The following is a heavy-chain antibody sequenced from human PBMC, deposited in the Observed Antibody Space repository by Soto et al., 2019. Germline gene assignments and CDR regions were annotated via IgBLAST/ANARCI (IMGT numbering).Heavy chain of an antibody. J-gene: IGHJ4*02. V-gene: IGHV4-61*08. CDR3: ARYPRLDY. Sequence: SETLSLTCTVSGGSISSGGYYWSWIRQHPGKGLEWIGYIYYSGSTYYNPSLRSRVTISIDTSKNQFSLKLSSVTAADTAVYYCARYPRLDYWGQETLVTVSS. CDR1: GGSISSGGYY. CDR2: IYYSGST.